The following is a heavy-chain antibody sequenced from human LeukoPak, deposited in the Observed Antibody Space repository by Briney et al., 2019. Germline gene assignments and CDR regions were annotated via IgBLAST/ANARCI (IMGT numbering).Heavy chain of an antibody. Sequence: PSETLSLTCTVSGGSISSYYWSWIRQPPGKGLEWIGYIYYSGSTNYNPSPKSRVTISVDTSKNQFSLKLSSVTAADTAVYYCARAGGYGSGSYYTGWFDPWGQGTLVTVSS. CDR3: ARAGGYGSGSYYTGWFDP. J-gene: IGHJ5*02. D-gene: IGHD3-10*01. CDR1: GGSISSYY. CDR2: IYYSGST. V-gene: IGHV4-59*01.